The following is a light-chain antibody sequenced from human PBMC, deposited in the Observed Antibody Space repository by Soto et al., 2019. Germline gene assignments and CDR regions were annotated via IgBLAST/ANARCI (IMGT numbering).Light chain of an antibody. CDR1: KSISSN. Sequence: DIQMTQSASSLSASVGDRVTITCRASKSISSNLNWHQQKPWKAPKVLISAASSLQSGVPSRFSGSGSGTDFTLTISSLQPEDFATYYCQQSYSIPYTFGQGTKLEIK. V-gene: IGKV1-39*01. CDR3: QQSYSIPYT. J-gene: IGKJ2*01. CDR2: AAS.